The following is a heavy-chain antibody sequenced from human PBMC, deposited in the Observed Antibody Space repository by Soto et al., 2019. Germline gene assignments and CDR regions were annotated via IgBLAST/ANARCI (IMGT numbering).Heavy chain of an antibody. CDR1: GFTFDDYA. D-gene: IGHD3-22*01. J-gene: IGHJ3*02. Sequence: SLRLSCAASGFTFDDYAMHWFRQAPGKGLEWVSVISWNSGSIGYADSVKGRFTISRDNAKNSLYLQMNSLRADDTALYYCAKSYYYDSSGYSDFDIWGQGAMVTVSS. CDR3: AKSYYYDSSGYSDFDI. CDR2: ISWNSGSI. V-gene: IGHV3-9*01.